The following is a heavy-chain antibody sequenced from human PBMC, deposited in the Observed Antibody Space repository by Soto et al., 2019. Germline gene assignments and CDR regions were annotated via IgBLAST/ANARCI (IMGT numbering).Heavy chain of an antibody. D-gene: IGHD3-10*01. J-gene: IGHJ4*02. CDR1: GGSVSSGSYY. CDR2: IYYSGST. Sequence: SETLSLTCTVSGGSVSSGSYYWSWIRQPPGKGLEWIGYIYYSGSTNYNPSLKSRVTISVDTSKNQFSLKLSSVTAADTAVYYCARRPTTYGSTDYWGQGTLVTVS. CDR3: ARRPTTYGSTDY. V-gene: IGHV4-61*01.